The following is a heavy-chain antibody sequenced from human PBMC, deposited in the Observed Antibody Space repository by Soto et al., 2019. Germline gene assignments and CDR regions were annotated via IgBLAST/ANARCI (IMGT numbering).Heavy chain of an antibody. D-gene: IGHD6-19*01. CDR2: ISYDGSNK. CDR3: ARGGEQWLGLLDY. Sequence: QVQLVESGGGVVQPGRSLRLSCAASGFTFSSYAMHWVRQAPGKGLEWVAVISYDGSNKYYADSVKGRFTISRDNSKNTRYLQMNSLRAEDTAVYYCARGGEQWLGLLDYWGQGTMVTVSS. CDR1: GFTFSSYA. J-gene: IGHJ4*02. V-gene: IGHV3-30-3*01.